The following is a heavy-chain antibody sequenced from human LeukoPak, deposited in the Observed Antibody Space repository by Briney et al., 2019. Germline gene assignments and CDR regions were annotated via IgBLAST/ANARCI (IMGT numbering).Heavy chain of an antibody. D-gene: IGHD1-26*01. Sequence: PGGSLRLSCAASGFPFSDHEMNWVRQAPGKGLEWVSYISSSGSDKYYPDSVKGRFTISRDNAKNSLYLQMNSLRAEDTAVYYCAREVGSGSYLAHAFDLWGQGTMVTVSS. CDR1: GFPFSDHE. V-gene: IGHV3-48*03. CDR2: ISSSGSDK. CDR3: AREVGSGSYLAHAFDL. J-gene: IGHJ3*01.